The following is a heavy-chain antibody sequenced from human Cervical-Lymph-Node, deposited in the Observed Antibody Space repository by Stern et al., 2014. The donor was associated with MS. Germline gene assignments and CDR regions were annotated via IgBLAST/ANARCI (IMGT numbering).Heavy chain of an antibody. V-gene: IGHV3-30*18. CDR3: AKICSSTTSNGVDY. CDR1: GFNFSTYG. Sequence: VQLVESGGGVVQPGRSLRLSCAASGFNFSTYGMHWVRQVPGKGVEWVAIMSNDGSKKYYAASVKGRFTISRDNPKNILYLQMNTLRPEDTAVYYCAKICSSTTSNGVDYWGQGTLVTVS. J-gene: IGHJ4*02. CDR2: MSNDGSKK. D-gene: IGHD2-2*01.